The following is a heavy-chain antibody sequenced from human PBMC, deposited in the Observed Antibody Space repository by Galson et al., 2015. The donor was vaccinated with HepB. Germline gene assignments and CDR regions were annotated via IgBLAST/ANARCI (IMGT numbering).Heavy chain of an antibody. CDR1: GFTFSSYA. J-gene: IGHJ4*02. CDR2: ISGSGGST. CDR3: AKAPNIVVVPAATPFDY. D-gene: IGHD2-2*02. V-gene: IGHV3-23*01. Sequence: SLRLSCAASGFTFSSYAMSWVRQAPGKGLEWVSAISGSGGSTYYADSVKGRFTISRDNSKNTLYLRMNSLRAEDTAVYYCAKAPNIVVVPAATPFDYWGQGTLVTVPS.